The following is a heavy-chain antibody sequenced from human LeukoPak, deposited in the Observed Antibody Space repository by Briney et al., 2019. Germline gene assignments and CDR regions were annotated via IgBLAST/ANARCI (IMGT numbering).Heavy chain of an antibody. J-gene: IGHJ4*02. CDR3: ARDRGAGRNGLDN. V-gene: IGHV3-33*08. CDR2: IWYDGSHK. Sequence: GGSLTLSCAASGFTVSTNHVGWVRLAPGKGLEWVAVIWYDGSHKNYADSVNGRFTISRDNSKNTLYLQMNSLRAEDTAVYHCARDRGAGRNGLDNWGQGTLVTVSS. D-gene: IGHD3-10*01. CDR1: GFTVSTNH.